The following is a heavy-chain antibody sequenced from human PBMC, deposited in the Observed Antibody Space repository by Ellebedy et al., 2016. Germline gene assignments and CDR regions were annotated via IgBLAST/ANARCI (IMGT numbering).Heavy chain of an antibody. D-gene: IGHD3-22*01. Sequence: SLKISXAASGFTFDDYAMHWVRQAPGKGLEWVSGISWNSGSIGYADSVKGRFTISRDNAKNSLYLQMNSLRAEDTAVYYCARDHYYDSSGYSSYWGQGTLVTVSS. J-gene: IGHJ4*02. V-gene: IGHV3-9*01. CDR2: ISWNSGSI. CDR3: ARDHYYDSSGYSSY. CDR1: GFTFDDYA.